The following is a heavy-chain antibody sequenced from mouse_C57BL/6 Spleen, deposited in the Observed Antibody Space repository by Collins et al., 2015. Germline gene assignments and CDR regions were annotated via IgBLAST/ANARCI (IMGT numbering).Heavy chain of an antibody. V-gene: IGHV1-26*01. CDR3: VYPDFDY. CDR2: INPNNGGT. D-gene: IGHD2-1*01. J-gene: IGHJ2*01. Sequence: EVQLQQSGPELVKPGASVKISCKASGYTFTDYYMNWVKQSHGKSLEWIGDINPNNGGTSYNQKFKGKATLTVDKSSSTAYMELRSLTSEDSAVYYCVYPDFDYWGQGTTLTVSS. CDR1: GYTFTDYY.